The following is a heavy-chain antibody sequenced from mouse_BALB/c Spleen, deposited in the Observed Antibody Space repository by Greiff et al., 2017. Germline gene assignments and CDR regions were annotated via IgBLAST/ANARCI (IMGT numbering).Heavy chain of an antibody. D-gene: IGHD2-1*01. CDR2: IYPGDGDT. Sequence: QVQLKESGAELVRPGSSVKISCKASGYAFSSYWMNWVKQRPGQGLEWIGQIYPGDGDTNYNGKFKGKATLTADKSSSTAYMQLSSLTSEDSAVYFCARRDGNSFAYWGQGTLVTVSA. CDR1: GYAFSSYW. CDR3: ARRDGNSFAY. J-gene: IGHJ3*01. V-gene: IGHV1-80*01.